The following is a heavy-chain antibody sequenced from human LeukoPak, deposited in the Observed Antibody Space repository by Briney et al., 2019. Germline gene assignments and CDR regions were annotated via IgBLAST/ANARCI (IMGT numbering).Heavy chain of an antibody. J-gene: IGHJ4*02. CDR3: ARHLYGPGSPFDY. Sequence: SETLSLTCTVSGGSISSSSYYWGWIRQPPGKGLEWIGSIYYSGSTYYNPSLKSRVTISVDTSKNQFSLKLSSVTAADTAVYSCARHLYGPGSPFDYWGQGTLVTVSS. D-gene: IGHD3-10*01. CDR1: GGSISSSSYY. CDR2: IYYSGST. V-gene: IGHV4-39*01.